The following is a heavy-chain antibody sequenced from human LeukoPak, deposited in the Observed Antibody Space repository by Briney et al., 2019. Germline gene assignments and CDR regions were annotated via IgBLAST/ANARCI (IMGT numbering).Heavy chain of an antibody. CDR3: ARGDSSGTSLFYYYYYGMDV. Sequence: ASVKVSCKASGYTFTGYYMHWVRQAPGQGLEWMGWINPNSGGTNYAQKFQGRVTMTRDTSISTAYMELSRLRSDDTAVYYCARGDSSGTSLFYYYYYGMDVWGQGTTVTVSS. V-gene: IGHV1-2*02. CDR1: GYTFTGYY. CDR2: INPNSGGT. J-gene: IGHJ6*02. D-gene: IGHD3-22*01.